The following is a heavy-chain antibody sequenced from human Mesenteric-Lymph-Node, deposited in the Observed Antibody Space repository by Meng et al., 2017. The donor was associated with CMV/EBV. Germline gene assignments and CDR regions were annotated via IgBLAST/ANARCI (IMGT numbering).Heavy chain of an antibody. Sequence: SETLSLTCTVSGGSIRSSTYYWGWTRQPPGKGLEWIGSIYHSGTSYYNPSLKSRVTISVDTSRNHFSLKLSSVTAADTAMYYCARVQGRVGYFDYWGQGTLVTVSS. CDR2: IYHSGTS. CDR3: ARVQGRVGYFDY. J-gene: IGHJ4*02. CDR1: GGSIRSSTYY. D-gene: IGHD1-26*01. V-gene: IGHV4-39*07.